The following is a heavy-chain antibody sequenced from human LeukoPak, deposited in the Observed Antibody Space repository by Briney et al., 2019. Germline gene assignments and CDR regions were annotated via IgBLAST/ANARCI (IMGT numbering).Heavy chain of an antibody. CDR1: GFTFSIYA. CDR3: AKEVMTAVTIRTFDY. Sequence: GGSLRLPCAASGFTFSIYAMSWVRQAPGKGLDWVSGISGSGDNTYYADSVKGRFTISRDNSKNTLYLQMNSLRAEDTAVYYCAKEVMTAVTIRTFDYWGQGSLVTVSS. V-gene: IGHV3-23*01. D-gene: IGHD4-17*01. J-gene: IGHJ4*02. CDR2: ISGSGDNT.